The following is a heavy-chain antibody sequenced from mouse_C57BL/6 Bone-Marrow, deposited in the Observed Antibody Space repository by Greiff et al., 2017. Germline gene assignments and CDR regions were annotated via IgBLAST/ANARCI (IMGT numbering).Heavy chain of an antibody. V-gene: IGHV1-82*01. Sequence: QVQLQQSGPELVKPGASVKISCKASGYAFSSSWMNWVKQRPGKGLEWIGRIYPGDGDTNYNGKFKGKATLTADKSANTAYMQLSSLTSEDSAVYFCAKGYFDVWGTGTTVTVSS. CDR1: GYAFSSSW. CDR2: IYPGDGDT. CDR3: AKGYFDV. J-gene: IGHJ1*03.